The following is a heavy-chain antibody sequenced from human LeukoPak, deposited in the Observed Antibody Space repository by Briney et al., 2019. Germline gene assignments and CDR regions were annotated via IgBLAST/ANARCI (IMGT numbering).Heavy chain of an antibody. CDR1: GFTFGDYA. V-gene: IGHV3-49*04. CDR2: IRSKAYGGTT. CDR3: TRGRYDILTGYYNPLFDY. J-gene: IGHJ4*02. D-gene: IGHD3-9*01. Sequence: GRSLRLFCTASGFTFGDYAMSWVRQAPGKGLEWVGSIRSKAYGGTTEYAASVKGRFTISRDDSKSIAYLQMNSLKTEDTAVYYCTRGRYDILTGYYNPLFDYWGQGTLVTVSS.